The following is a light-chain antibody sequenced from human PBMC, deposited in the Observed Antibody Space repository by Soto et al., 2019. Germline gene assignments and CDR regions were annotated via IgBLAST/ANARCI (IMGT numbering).Light chain of an antibody. CDR3: LSFDSSLSVV. CDR2: GNT. J-gene: IGLJ2*01. V-gene: IGLV1-40*01. Sequence: QLVLTQPPSVSGAPGQRVTISCTGSSSNIGAGYDVHWYQQLPGRAPKLLIYGNTNRPSGVPDRVSGSKSGTSASLAITGLQAEDEDDYYCLSFDSSLSVVFGGGTQLTVL. CDR1: SSNIGAGYD.